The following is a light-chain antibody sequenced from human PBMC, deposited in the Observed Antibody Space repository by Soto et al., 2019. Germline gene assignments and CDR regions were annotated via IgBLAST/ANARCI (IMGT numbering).Light chain of an antibody. CDR2: DAS. J-gene: IGKJ3*01. CDR1: QDISNY. CDR3: QQYDNRPPFP. Sequence: DLQMTQSPSSLSASVGDRVTITCQAIQDISNYLNWYQQKPGKAPKLLIYDASNLETGVPSSFSGSGSGTDFTFTISSLQPEDIATYYCQQYDNRPPFPFGPGTKVAIK. V-gene: IGKV1-33*01.